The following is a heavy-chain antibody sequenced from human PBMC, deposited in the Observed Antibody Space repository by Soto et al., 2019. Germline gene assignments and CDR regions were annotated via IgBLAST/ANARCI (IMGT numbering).Heavy chain of an antibody. Sequence: QVQLVESGGGVVQPGRSLRLSCAASGFTFSSYGMHWVRQAPGKGLGWVAVIWYDGSNKYYADSVKGRFTISRDNSKSTLYLKMNSLRAEDTAVYYCEREGEKGEPRFCCDYWGQGTLVTVSS. V-gene: IGHV3-33*01. CDR3: EREGEKGEPRFCCDY. J-gene: IGHJ4*02. D-gene: IGHD3-16*01. CDR2: IWYDGSNK. CDR1: GFTFSSYG.